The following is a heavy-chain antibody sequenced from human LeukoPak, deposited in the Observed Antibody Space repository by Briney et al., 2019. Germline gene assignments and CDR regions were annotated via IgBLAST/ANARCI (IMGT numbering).Heavy chain of an antibody. CDR2: IYSGGST. CDR1: GFTVSTNY. V-gene: IGHV3-53*01. J-gene: IGHJ2*01. D-gene: IGHD3-22*01. Sequence: GGSLRLSCAASGFTVSTNYMSWVRQAPGKGLEWVSIIYSGGSTSYADSVKGRFTISRDISKNTLFLQMSSLRAEDTAVYYCARPPRIYDSSGYYLVEYFDLWGRGTLVTVSS. CDR3: ARPPRIYDSSGYYLVEYFDL.